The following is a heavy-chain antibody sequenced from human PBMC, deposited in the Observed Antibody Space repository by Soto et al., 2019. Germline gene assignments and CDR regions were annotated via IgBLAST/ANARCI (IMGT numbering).Heavy chain of an antibody. CDR3: AKVRRFGELRSLY. Sequence: EVQLLESGGGLVQPGGSLNLSCAASGFPFSSYPLSWFRQAQGKGLEWVSAIGVSGDTTYYADSVKGRFTIPRDNSKNTLYLQMGSLRAEETAVYYCAKVRRFGELRSLYWGQGTLVTVSS. CDR2: IGVSGDTT. CDR1: GFPFSSYP. J-gene: IGHJ4*02. D-gene: IGHD3-10*01. V-gene: IGHV3-23*01.